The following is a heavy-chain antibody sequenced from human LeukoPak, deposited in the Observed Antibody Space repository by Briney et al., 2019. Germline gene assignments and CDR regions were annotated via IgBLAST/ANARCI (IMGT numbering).Heavy chain of an antibody. D-gene: IGHD6-6*01. V-gene: IGHV4-59*08. Sequence: SETLSLTCTVSGGSISSYYWSWIRQPPGKGLGGIGYIYYSGSTNYNPSLKSRVTISVDTSKNQFSLKLSSVTAADTAVYYCARHYSSSHSPSFDYWGQGTLVTVSS. CDR1: GGSISSYY. J-gene: IGHJ4*02. CDR2: IYYSGST. CDR3: ARHYSSSHSPSFDY.